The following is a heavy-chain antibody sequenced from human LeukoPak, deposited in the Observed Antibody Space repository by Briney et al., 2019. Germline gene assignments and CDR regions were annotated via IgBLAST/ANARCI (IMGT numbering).Heavy chain of an antibody. J-gene: IGHJ6*02. D-gene: IGHD3-3*01. CDR3: ARGLTRITIFGPSYGMDV. Sequence: SETLSLTCDVSGVSFNVYYWSWIRQPPGKGLEWIGGINHSGSTNYNPSLKSRVTISVDTSKNQFSLKLSSVTAADTAVYYCARGLTRITIFGPSYGMDVWGQGTTVTVSS. V-gene: IGHV4-34*01. CDR1: GVSFNVYY. CDR2: INHSGST.